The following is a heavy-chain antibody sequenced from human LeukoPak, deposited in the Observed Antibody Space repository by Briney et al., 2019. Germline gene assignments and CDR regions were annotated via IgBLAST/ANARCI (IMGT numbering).Heavy chain of an antibody. D-gene: IGHD3-10*01. CDR3: AHLAPGITRYYFDY. J-gene: IGHJ4*02. Sequence: SGPTLVKPTQTLTLTCTFSGFSLGTRGVGVGWIRQPPGKALEWLALIYWDDDKRYSPSLKSRLTITKDTSKNQVVLTMTNMDPVDTATYYCAHLAPGITRYYFDYWGQGTLVTVSS. CDR2: IYWDDDK. V-gene: IGHV2-5*02. CDR1: GFSLGTRGVG.